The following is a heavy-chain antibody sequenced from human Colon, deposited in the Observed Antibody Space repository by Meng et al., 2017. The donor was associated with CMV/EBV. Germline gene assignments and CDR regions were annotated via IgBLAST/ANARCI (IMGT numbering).Heavy chain of an antibody. CDR3: ARGGYPPLFDY. CDR1: GFTFSSYD. V-gene: IGHV3-13*01. J-gene: IGHJ4*02. CDR2: IGTAGDT. D-gene: IGHD5-12*01. Sequence: GGSLRLSCAASGFTFSSYDMHWARQATGKGLEWVSAIGTAGDTYYPGSVKGRFTISRENAKNSLYLQMNSLRAGDTTVYYCARGGYPPLFDYWGQGTLVTVSS.